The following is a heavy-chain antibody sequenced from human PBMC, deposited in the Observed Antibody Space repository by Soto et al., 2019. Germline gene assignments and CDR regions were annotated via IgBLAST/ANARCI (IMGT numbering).Heavy chain of an antibody. CDR2: IHAGNGYT. D-gene: IGHD5-12*01. J-gene: IGHJ3*02. CDR1: GYTFDNYA. Sequence: QVQLVQSGAQVKKPGASVKVSCKASGYTFDNYALHWVRQAPGRRLEWMGWIHAGNGYTKYSQRFQGRVTITRDTSASTDHMDLSSVRSEDTAVYYCARVQYSGYDFKLAFDTWGQGTMVTVPS. CDR3: ARVQYSGYDFKLAFDT. V-gene: IGHV1-3*01.